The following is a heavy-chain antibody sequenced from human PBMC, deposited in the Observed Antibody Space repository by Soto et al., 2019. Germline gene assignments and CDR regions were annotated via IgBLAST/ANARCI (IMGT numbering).Heavy chain of an antibody. V-gene: IGHV1-3*05. Sequence: QVQLVQSGAEEKKPGASVKVSCKASGYTFTRYAMHWVRQAPGQRLEWMGWINAGNGNTKYSQKFQGRVTITRDTSASTADMELSSLRSEDTAVYYCARGYDFWGGMDVWGQGTTVTVSS. CDR2: INAGNGNT. CDR3: ARGYDFWGGMDV. D-gene: IGHD3-3*01. CDR1: GYTFTRYA. J-gene: IGHJ6*02.